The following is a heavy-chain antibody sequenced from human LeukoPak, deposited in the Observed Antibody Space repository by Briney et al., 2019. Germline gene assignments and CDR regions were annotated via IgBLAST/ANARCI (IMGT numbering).Heavy chain of an antibody. V-gene: IGHV4-39*01. CDR2: IYYSGST. D-gene: IGHD2-21*01. J-gene: IGHJ5*02. CDR1: GGSISSSSYY. CDR3: ARLLGSHINYFDP. Sequence: SETLPLTCTVSGGSISSSSYYWGWIRQPPGKGLEWIGSIYYSGSTYYNPSLKSRVTISVDTSKNQFSLKLSSVTAADTAVYYCARLLGSHINYFDPWGQGTLVTVSS.